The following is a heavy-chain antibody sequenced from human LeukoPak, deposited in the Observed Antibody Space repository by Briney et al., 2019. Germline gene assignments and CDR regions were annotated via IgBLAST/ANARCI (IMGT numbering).Heavy chain of an antibody. CDR2: IYPGDSDT. D-gene: IGHD6-19*01. J-gene: IGHJ4*02. Sequence: GESLKISCKGSRFNFTSYWIAWVRQMPGKGLEWMGIIYPGDSDTRYSPSFQGQVTISADKSISTAYLQWSSLKASDTAMYCCARPSGVGRREQWQDIDYWGQGTLVTVSS. V-gene: IGHV5-51*01. CDR3: ARPSGVGRREQWQDIDY. CDR1: RFNFTSYW.